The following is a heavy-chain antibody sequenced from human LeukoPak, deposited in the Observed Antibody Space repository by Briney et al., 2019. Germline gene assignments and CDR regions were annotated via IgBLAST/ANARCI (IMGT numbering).Heavy chain of an antibody. V-gene: IGHV1-2*02. CDR3: GPGNYYHADY. D-gene: IGHD3-10*01. J-gene: IGHJ4*02. CDR2: INPKSGGT. Sequence: ASVKVSCKASGYTFTGYYMHWVQQGPGQGLEWMGWINPKSGGTSYAQKFQGRVTMTRDTSISTAYMELSRLTSDDTAVYYCGPGNYYHADYWGQGTLVTVSS. CDR1: GYTFTGYY.